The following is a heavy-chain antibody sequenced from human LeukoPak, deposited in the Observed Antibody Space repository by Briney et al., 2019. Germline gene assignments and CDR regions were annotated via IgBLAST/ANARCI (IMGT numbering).Heavy chain of an antibody. Sequence: GVSLRLSCAASGFTFSNYAMSWVRQSPGKGLEWVSAIVGSGGSTYYADSVKGRFTISRDNPKNTLYLQMNSLRAEDTAVYYCARRDFYGGDPLVAFDIWGQGTMVTVSS. CDR1: GFTFSNYA. J-gene: IGHJ3*02. CDR3: ARRDFYGGDPLVAFDI. D-gene: IGHD2-21*01. V-gene: IGHV3-23*01. CDR2: IVGSGGST.